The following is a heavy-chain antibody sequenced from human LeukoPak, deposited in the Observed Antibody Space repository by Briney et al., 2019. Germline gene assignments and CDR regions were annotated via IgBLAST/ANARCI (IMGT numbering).Heavy chain of an antibody. J-gene: IGHJ4*02. CDR1: GFTFNKYA. D-gene: IGHD2/OR15-2a*01. Sequence: GGSLRLSCAASGFTFNKYAMHWVRQAPGKGLEWVALIWYDGSNKYYTDSVKGRLTISRDNSKNTLYLQMNSLRAEDTAIYYCAREGPRGNSQFDYWGQGTLVTVSS. V-gene: IGHV3-33*08. CDR2: IWYDGSNK. CDR3: AREGPRGNSQFDY.